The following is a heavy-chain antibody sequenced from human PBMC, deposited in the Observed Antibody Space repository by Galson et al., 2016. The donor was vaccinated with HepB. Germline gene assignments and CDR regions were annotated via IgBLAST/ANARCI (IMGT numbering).Heavy chain of an antibody. V-gene: IGHV4-4*02. Sequence: SETLSLTCGVSGASITSGHWWSCVRQPPGKGLEWIGEMSHTGGTNYKPSLKSRVTIALDKSNNQLSVKITSMTAADTAVYYCAASSGWWRLDAWGQGVLVTVSS. CDR2: MSHTGGT. J-gene: IGHJ4*02. CDR1: GASITSGHW. D-gene: IGHD6-19*01. CDR3: AASSGWWRLDA.